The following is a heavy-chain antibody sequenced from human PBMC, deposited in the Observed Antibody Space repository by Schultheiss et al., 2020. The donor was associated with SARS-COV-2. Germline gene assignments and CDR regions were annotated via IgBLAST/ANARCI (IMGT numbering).Heavy chain of an antibody. CDR3: AKVYEGVVY. V-gene: IGHV3-11*04. CDR1: GFTVSSNY. D-gene: IGHD2-21*01. J-gene: IGHJ4*02. CDR2: ISSLGGTI. Sequence: GGSLRLSCAASGFTVSSNYMSWIRQAPGKGLEWVSYISSLGGTIYYADSVKGRFTISRDNSKNTLYLQMNSLRAEDTAVYYCAKVYEGVVYWGQGTLVTVSS.